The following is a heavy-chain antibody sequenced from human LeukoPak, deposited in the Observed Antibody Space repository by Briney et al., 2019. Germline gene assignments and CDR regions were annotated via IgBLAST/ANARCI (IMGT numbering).Heavy chain of an antibody. D-gene: IGHD3-10*01. CDR2: MNPNSGNT. V-gene: IGHV1-8*01. J-gene: IGHJ5*02. CDR1: GYTFTSYD. CDR3: ARKVVRGVIITLRWFDP. Sequence: ASVKVSCKASGYTFTSYDINWVRQATGQGLEWMGWMNPNSGNTGYAQKFQGRVTMTRNTSISTAYMELSSLRSEDTAVYYCARKVVRGVIITLRWFDPWGQGTLVTVSS.